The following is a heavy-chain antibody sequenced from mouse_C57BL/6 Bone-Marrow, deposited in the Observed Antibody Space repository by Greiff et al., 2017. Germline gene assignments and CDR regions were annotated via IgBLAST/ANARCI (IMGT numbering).Heavy chain of an antibody. CDR1: GYAFSSSW. D-gene: IGHD2-5*01. CDR2: IYPGDGDT. J-gene: IGHJ2*01. CDR3: ARLGYYSNWYFDY. V-gene: IGHV1-82*01. Sequence: VKLLESGPELVKPGASVKISCKASGYAFSSSWMNWVKQRPGKGLEWIGRIYPGDGDTNYNGKFKGKATLTADKSSSTAYMQLSSLTSEDSAVYFCARLGYYSNWYFDYWGQGTTLTVSS.